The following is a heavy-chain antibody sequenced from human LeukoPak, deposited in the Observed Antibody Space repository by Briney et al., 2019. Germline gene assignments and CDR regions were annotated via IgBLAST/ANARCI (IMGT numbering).Heavy chain of an antibody. Sequence: GGSLRLSCAASGFTFSSYWMSWVRQAPGKGLEWVANIKQDGGEKYYVDSVKGRFTISRDNAKNSLYLQMNSLRAEDTAVYYCARFRTAMQLWKGYYFDYWGQGTLVTVSS. CDR3: ARFRTAMQLWKGYYFDY. D-gene: IGHD5-18*01. CDR2: IKQDGGEK. J-gene: IGHJ4*02. V-gene: IGHV3-7*01. CDR1: GFTFSSYW.